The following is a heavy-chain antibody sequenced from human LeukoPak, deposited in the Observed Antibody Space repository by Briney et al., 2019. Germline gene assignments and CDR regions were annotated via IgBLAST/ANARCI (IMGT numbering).Heavy chain of an antibody. D-gene: IGHD3/OR15-3a*01. Sequence: PGGSLRLSCAASGFTFSNHIMHWVRQAPGKGLEWVSFIRFDRTDRHYVDSVKGRSTISRDNPNNMLYLQMNSLKFDDTAVYYCARDAYHSGDLDQWGEGTLVIVSS. CDR3: ARDAYHSGDLDQ. CDR2: IRFDRTDR. CDR1: GFTFSNHI. J-gene: IGHJ4*02. V-gene: IGHV3-30*02.